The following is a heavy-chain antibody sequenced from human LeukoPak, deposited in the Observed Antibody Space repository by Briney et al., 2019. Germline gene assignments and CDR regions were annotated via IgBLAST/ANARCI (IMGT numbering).Heavy chain of an antibody. CDR3: ARDWTLGYCSSGSCQGSAFDI. J-gene: IGHJ3*02. CDR1: GYTFTNYG. V-gene: IGHV1-18*01. Sequence: ASVKVSCKASGYTFTNYGISWVRQAPGQGLEWVGWISAYNGNTNYAQNLQDRVTMTTDTSTSAAYMELRSLRSDDTAVYYCARDWTLGYCSSGSCQGSAFDIWGQGTMVTVSS. D-gene: IGHD2-15*01. CDR2: ISAYNGNT.